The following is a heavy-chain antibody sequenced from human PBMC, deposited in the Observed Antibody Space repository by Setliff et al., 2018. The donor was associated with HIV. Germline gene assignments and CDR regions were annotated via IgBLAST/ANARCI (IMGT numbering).Heavy chain of an antibody. V-gene: IGHV4-31*03. Sequence: SETLSLTCSVFGGSISSGDYYWSWLRQHPGKGLEWIGYIYHSGTTYYNPSLASRVIISADTSRKRFSLQLNSVTAADTGVYFCARAPQDRTTWYFDLWGRGTLVTSPQ. CDR2: IYHSGTT. CDR3: ARAPQDRTTWYFDL. CDR1: GGSISSGDYY. D-gene: IGHD4-17*01. J-gene: IGHJ2*01.